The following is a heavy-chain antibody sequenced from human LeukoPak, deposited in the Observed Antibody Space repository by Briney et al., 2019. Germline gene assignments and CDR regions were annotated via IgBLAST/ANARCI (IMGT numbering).Heavy chain of an antibody. V-gene: IGHV4-59*01. CDR3: ARVGSGWYWVSYFDY. Sequence: PSETLSLTCTVSGGSISSYYWSWIRQPPGKGLEWIGYIYYSGSTNYNPSLKSRVTISVDTSKNQFSLKLSSVTAADTAVYYCARVGSGWYWVSYFDYWGQGTLVTVSS. CDR2: IYYSGST. D-gene: IGHD6-19*01. J-gene: IGHJ4*02. CDR1: GGSISSYY.